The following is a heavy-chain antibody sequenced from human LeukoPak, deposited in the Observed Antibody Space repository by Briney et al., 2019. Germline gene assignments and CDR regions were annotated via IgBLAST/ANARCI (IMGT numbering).Heavy chain of an antibody. CDR2: INPNSGGT. D-gene: IGHD2-2*01. CDR3: ARDRVVVVPAATRSSHYYYYGMDV. CDR1: GYTFTGYY. J-gene: IGHJ6*02. Sequence: ASVKVSCKASGYTFTGYYMHWVRQAPGQGLEWMGWINPNSGGTNYAQKFQGRVTMTRDTSISTAYMELSRLRFDDTAVYYCARDRVVVVPAATRSSHYYYYGMDVWGQGTTVTVSS. V-gene: IGHV1-2*02.